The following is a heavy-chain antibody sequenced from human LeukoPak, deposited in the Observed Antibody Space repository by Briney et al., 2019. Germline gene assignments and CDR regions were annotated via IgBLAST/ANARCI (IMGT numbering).Heavy chain of an antibody. J-gene: IGHJ2*01. CDR1: GFTFSIYW. D-gene: IGHD4-23*01. CDR2: IKSDGSWK. CDR3: ASPLVESSGNVHFGL. V-gene: IGHV3-7*05. Sequence: PGGSLRLSCAASGFTFSIYWMTWVRQAPGKGLEWVANIKSDGSWKSYVDSVKGRFIISRDDAKKSLYMEMNSLRAEDTAVYYCASPLVESSGNVHFGLWGRGTLVTVSS.